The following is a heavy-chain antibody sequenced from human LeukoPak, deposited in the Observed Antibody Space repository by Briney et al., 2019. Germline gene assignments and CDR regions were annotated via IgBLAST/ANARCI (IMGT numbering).Heavy chain of an antibody. CDR3: ARQRWESSKLYYGMDV. Sequence: SETLSLTCTISGGSISSYYWSWIRQPPGKGLEWIGYIYDSGSTNYNPSLKSRVTTSVDTSKNQFSLKLTSVTAADTAVYYCARQRWESSKLYYGMDVWGQGTTVTVSS. CDR2: IYDSGST. D-gene: IGHD3-16*02. V-gene: IGHV4-59*08. J-gene: IGHJ6*02. CDR1: GGSISSYY.